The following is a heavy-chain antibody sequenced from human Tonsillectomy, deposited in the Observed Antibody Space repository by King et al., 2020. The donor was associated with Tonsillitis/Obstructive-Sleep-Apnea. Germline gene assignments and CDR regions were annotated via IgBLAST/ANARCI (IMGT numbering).Heavy chain of an antibody. Sequence: VQLVESGSELTKPGASVKVSCKASGYTFTSYAMNWVRQAPRQGLEWMGWINTNTGNPTYAQGFTGRFVFSLVTSVSTAYLQISSLKAEDTAVYYCAREYYDYIWGSYRIPDWFDPWGQGTLVTVSS. J-gene: IGHJ5*02. CDR2: INTNTGNP. D-gene: IGHD3-16*02. CDR1: GYTFTSYA. CDR3: AREYYDYIWGSYRIPDWFDP. V-gene: IGHV7-4-1*02.